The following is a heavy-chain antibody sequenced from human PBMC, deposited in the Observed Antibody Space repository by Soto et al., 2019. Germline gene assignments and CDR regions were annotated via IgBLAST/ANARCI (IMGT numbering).Heavy chain of an antibody. CDR2: IRRKANSYTT. J-gene: IGHJ6*02. CDR1: GLIFSDYH. D-gene: IGHD6-19*01. Sequence: EVQLVESGGGLVQPGGSLRLSCAASGLIFSDYHMDWVRQAPGKGLEWVGRIRRKANSYTTEYAASVKGRFTISRDDSKLSLYLQLNSLKSGDTAVYYCAMLGGWSGGSSGMDVWGQGTTVTVSS. V-gene: IGHV3-72*01. CDR3: AMLGGWSGGSSGMDV.